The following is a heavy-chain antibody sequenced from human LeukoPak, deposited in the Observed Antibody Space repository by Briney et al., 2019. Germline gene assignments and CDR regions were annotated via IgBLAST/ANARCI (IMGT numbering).Heavy chain of an antibody. Sequence: PGGSLRLSCAASGFIFSNFWMSWVRQSPGKGLEWVANIKQDGSEKYYVDSVKGRFTISRDNAKNSLYLQMNSLRAEDTAVYYCARDRIQLWFHYMDVWGKGTTITVSS. V-gene: IGHV3-7*01. CDR1: GFIFSNFW. CDR2: IKQDGSEK. D-gene: IGHD5-18*01. CDR3: ARDRIQLWFHYMDV. J-gene: IGHJ6*03.